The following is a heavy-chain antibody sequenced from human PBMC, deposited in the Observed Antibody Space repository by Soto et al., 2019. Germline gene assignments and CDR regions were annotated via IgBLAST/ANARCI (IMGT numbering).Heavy chain of an antibody. CDR3: ARRSSGWYFDY. CDR2: ISGSGDST. Sequence: EVQLLESGGGLVQPGGSLRLSCAASGFTFSSYAMSWVRQAPGKGLEWVSVISGSGDSTYYADSVKGRFTISRDNSKNTLYLQMNSLRAVDTAVYYCARRSSGWYFDYWGQGTLVTVSS. V-gene: IGHV3-23*01. D-gene: IGHD6-19*01. CDR1: GFTFSSYA. J-gene: IGHJ4*02.